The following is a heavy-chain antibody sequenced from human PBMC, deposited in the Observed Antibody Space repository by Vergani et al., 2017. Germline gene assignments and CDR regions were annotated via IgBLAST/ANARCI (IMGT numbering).Heavy chain of an antibody. J-gene: IGHJ4*02. D-gene: IGHD2-2*02. CDR2: ICHTEDT. V-gene: IGHV4-4*02. CDR1: GDSISSNNC. Sequence: QVQMQESGPGLVKTSETLSLTCAVSGDSISSNNCWTWVRQLPGKGLEWIGEICHTEDTKYSPSLKSRVTVSVDESRNLFSLRLNSVTAADTAVYYCATIGYRRWGYYFDYWGQGILVTVSS. CDR3: ATIGYRRWGYYFDY.